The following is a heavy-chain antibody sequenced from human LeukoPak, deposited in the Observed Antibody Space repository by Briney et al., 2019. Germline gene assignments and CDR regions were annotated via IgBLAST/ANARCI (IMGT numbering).Heavy chain of an antibody. J-gene: IGHJ4*02. CDR3: ASGDYYGSGSYPYYFDY. CDR2: ISSSSSYI. Sequence: GGSLRLSYAASGFTFSSYSMNWVRQAPGKGLEWVSSISSSSSYIYYADSVKGRFTISRDNAKNSLYLQMNSLRAEDTAVYYCASGDYYGSGSYPYYFDYWGQGTLVTVSS. CDR1: GFTFSSYS. V-gene: IGHV3-21*01. D-gene: IGHD3-10*01.